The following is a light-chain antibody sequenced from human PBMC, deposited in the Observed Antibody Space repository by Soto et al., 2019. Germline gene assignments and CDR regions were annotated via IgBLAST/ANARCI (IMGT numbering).Light chain of an antibody. Sequence: DNQMTHSPSTLSASIGDRVTITCRASQSITTFLAWYQQKPGKAPQILIYDASKLEPGVPSRLSGGGSGTEFTLTISSLQSEDFAVYFCQQYKDWPATFGQGTKV. V-gene: IGKV1-5*01. CDR1: QSITTF. CDR2: DAS. J-gene: IGKJ1*01. CDR3: QQYKDWPAT.